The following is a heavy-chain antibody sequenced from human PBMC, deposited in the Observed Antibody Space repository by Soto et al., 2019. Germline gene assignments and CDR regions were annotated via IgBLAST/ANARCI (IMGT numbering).Heavy chain of an antibody. CDR1: GFTFSSYT. CDR2: IRGSNSYI. V-gene: IGHV3-21*01. CDR3: ARESTYYYGLDV. J-gene: IGHJ6*02. Sequence: EVQLVESGGGLVKPGGSLRLSCAASGFTFSSYTINWVRQAPGKGLEWVSSIRGSNSYIYNADSVKGRFTISRDKAKNSLYLQMNSLRAEDTAVYYCARESTYYYGLDVWGQGTTVTVSS.